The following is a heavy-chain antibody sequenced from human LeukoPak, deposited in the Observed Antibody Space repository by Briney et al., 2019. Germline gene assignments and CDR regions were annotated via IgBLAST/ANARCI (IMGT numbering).Heavy chain of an antibody. Sequence: GGSLRLSCAASGFTFSSYAMSWVRQAPGKGLEWVSAISGSGGSTYYADSVKGRFTISRDNSKNTLYLQMNSLRAEDTAVYYCAKDRSRIVVAGTYDYWGQGTLVTVSS. V-gene: IGHV3-23*01. CDR1: GFTFSSYA. CDR2: ISGSGGST. J-gene: IGHJ4*02. CDR3: AKDRSRIVVAGTYDY. D-gene: IGHD6-19*01.